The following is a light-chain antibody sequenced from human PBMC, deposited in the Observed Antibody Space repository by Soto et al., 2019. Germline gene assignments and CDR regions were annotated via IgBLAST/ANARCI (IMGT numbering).Light chain of an antibody. CDR2: AAS. Sequence: DLQMTQSPSSVSASVGDRVTITCRASQGLSSWLAWYQQKPGKAPKLLIYAASSLQSGVPSRFSGSGSGTDFTLTISSLQPEDFATYYCQQANSFPPLAFGGGTKVEIK. V-gene: IGKV1-12*01. J-gene: IGKJ4*01. CDR3: QQANSFPPLA. CDR1: QGLSSW.